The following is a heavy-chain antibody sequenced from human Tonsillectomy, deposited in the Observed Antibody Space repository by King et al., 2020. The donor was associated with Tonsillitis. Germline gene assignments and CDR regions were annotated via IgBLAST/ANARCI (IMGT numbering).Heavy chain of an antibody. V-gene: IGHV4-59*01. CDR3: ATNCSNRYYFDH. Sequence: QLQESGPGLVKPSETLSLTCTVSGCSIDSYFWTWIRQPPGKGLEWMGYIDYSGVTKYHTGTTNYNPSLKGRVTIAVHTSRNQLSLKLNSVTPAATAVYYCATNCSNRYYFDHWGQGTLVSVPS. CDR1: GCSIDSYF. D-gene: IGHD4-11*01. J-gene: IGHJ4*02. CDR2: IDYSGVTKYHTGTT.